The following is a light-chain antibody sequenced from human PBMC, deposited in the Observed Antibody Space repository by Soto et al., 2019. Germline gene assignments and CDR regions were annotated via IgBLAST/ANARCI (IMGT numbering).Light chain of an antibody. Sequence: QSVLTQPASVSGSPGQSITISCTGTSSDVGGYNYVSWYQQHPGKAPKLMTHDVTNRPSGVSNRFSGSKSGNTASLTISGLQAEDEADYYCSSYTSSSTWVFGGGTKVTVL. CDR3: SSYTSSSTWV. CDR1: SSDVGGYNY. CDR2: DVT. V-gene: IGLV2-14*01. J-gene: IGLJ3*02.